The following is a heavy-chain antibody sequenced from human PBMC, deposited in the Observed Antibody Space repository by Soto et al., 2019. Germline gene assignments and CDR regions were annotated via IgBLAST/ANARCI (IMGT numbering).Heavy chain of an antibody. CDR2: IKQDGSEK. CDR3: ARDLAIRDSGYYYYYGMDV. CDR1: GFTFSSYW. V-gene: IGHV3-7*01. Sequence: GGSLRLSCAASGFTFSSYWMSWVRQAPGKGLEWVANIKQDGSEKYYVDSVKGRFTISRDNAKNSLYLQMNSLRAEDTAVYYCARDLAIRDSGYYYYYGMDVWGQGTTVTVSS. D-gene: IGHD3-3*02. J-gene: IGHJ6*02.